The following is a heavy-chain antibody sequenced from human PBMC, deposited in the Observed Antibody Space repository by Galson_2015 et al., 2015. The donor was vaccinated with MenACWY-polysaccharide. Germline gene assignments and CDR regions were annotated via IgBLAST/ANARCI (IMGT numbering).Heavy chain of an antibody. Sequence: SVKVSCKASGYTFTNYDINWVRQATGQGLEWMGWINLKSGYSGYAQRFHGRVTLTKDTSISTAYLELSGLRSEDTAVYYCARTYGDFDYWGQGTLVTVSS. D-gene: IGHD4-17*01. CDR2: INLKSGYS. CDR3: ARTYGDFDY. V-gene: IGHV1-8*01. CDR1: GYTFTNYD. J-gene: IGHJ4*02.